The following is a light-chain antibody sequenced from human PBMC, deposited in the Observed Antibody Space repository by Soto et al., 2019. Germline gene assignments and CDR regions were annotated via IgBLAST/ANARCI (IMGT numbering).Light chain of an antibody. V-gene: IGLV1-40*01. CDR2: GNT. J-gene: IGLJ1*01. CDR3: QSHDSSLHASV. Sequence: QSVLTQPPSLSVAPGQRVTISCTGSSSNIGAGYDVHWYLQLPGTAPKLIIYGNTNRPSGVPDRFSGSKSGSSASLAITGLQAEDEADYYCQSHDSSLHASVFGSGTKVTVL. CDR1: SSNIGAGYD.